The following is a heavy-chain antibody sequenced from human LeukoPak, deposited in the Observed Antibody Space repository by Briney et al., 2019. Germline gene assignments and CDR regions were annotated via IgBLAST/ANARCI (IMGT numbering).Heavy chain of an antibody. D-gene: IGHD1-14*01. J-gene: IGHJ4*02. CDR3: ARGPYYRYYFDY. CDR2: IYYSGST. CDR1: GGSISSSSYY. V-gene: IGHV4-39*01. Sequence: SETLSLTCTVSGGSISSSSYYWGWIRQPPGKGLEWIGIIYYSGSTYYNPSLKSRVTISVDTSKNQFSLKLSSVTAADTAVYYCARGPYYRYYFDYWGQGILVTVSS.